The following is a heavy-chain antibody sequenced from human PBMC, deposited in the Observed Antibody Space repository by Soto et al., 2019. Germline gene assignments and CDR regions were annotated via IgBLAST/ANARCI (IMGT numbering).Heavy chain of an antibody. D-gene: IGHD6-13*01. V-gene: IGHV4-39*01. Sequence: SETLSLSCNVSGDSIRSSKYYWGWIRQPPGKGLEWVGSIYSSGSTYYNPSLKSRVTISVDTSKDQFSLKLSSVTAADTAVYYCARHPGIAAAGSDAFDIWGQGTMVT. CDR2: IYSSGST. CDR1: GDSIRSSKYY. CDR3: ARHPGIAAAGSDAFDI. J-gene: IGHJ3*02.